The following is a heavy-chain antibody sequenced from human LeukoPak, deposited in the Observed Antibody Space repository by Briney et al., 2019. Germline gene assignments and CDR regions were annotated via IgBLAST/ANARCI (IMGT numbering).Heavy chain of an antibody. D-gene: IGHD2-8*02. CDR2: IWYDGSNK. J-gene: IGHJ4*02. V-gene: IGHV3-33*08. CDR1: GLTFSSYG. Sequence: GRSLRLSCAASGLTFSSYGMHWVRQAPGKGLEGVAVIWYDGSNKYYADSVKGRFTVSRDNSKNTLSLQMNRLSVEDTAVYYCATLVKTGSGGRGYFDHWGQGTLVTVSP. CDR3: ATLVKTGSGGRGYFDH.